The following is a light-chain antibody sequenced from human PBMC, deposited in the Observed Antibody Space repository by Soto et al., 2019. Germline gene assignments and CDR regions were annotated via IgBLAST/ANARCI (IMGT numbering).Light chain of an antibody. Sequence: EILFTQSPATLSLSPGERATLSCRASQSVSSYLAWYQQTPGKAPRILIYDASNRATGIPARFSGSGSGTDCTLTISSLEPEDFAVYYGQQYHYWPITFGLGTKVDIK. CDR1: QSVSSY. V-gene: IGKV3-11*01. CDR3: QQYHYWPIT. CDR2: DAS. J-gene: IGKJ1*01.